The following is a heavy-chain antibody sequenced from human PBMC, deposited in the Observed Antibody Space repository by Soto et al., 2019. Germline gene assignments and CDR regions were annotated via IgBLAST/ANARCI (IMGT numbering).Heavy chain of an antibody. V-gene: IGHV4-4*07. CDR1: GGSISSYY. D-gene: IGHD3-22*01. CDR3: ARDVGYYDSSGYYPYWFAY. J-gene: IGHJ4*02. CDR2: IYTSGST. Sequence: ASETLSLTCTVSGGSISSYYWSWIRQPAGKGLEWIGRIYTSGSTNYNPSLKSRVTMSVDTSKNQFSLKLSSVTAADTAVYYCARDVGYYDSSGYYPYWFAYWGQGTRVTVSS.